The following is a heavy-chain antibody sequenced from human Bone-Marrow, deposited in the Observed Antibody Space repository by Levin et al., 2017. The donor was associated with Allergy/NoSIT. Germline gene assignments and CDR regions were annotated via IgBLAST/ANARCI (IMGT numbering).Heavy chain of an antibody. D-gene: IGHD4-17*01. CDR1: DDSISNYY. CDR2: IFTSGIS. V-gene: IGHV4-4*07. CDR3: ARGREHGDYFDY. J-gene: IGHJ4*02. Sequence: TTSETLSLTCTVSDDSISNYYWSWIRQPAGKQLEYIGRIFTSGISNYSPSLKSRVTMSVDTSKNQFSLKLSSVTAADTAVYFCARGREHGDYFDYWGQGTLVTVSS.